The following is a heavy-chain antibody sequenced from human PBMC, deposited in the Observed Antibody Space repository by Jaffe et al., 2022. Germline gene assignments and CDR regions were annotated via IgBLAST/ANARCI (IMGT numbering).Heavy chain of an antibody. V-gene: IGHV3-30*02. CDR2: IRYDGSNK. CDR1: GFTFSSYG. J-gene: IGHJ4*02. D-gene: IGHD6-13*01. CDR3: AKDRLESSRPLDY. Sequence: QVQLVESGGGVVQPGGSLRLSCAASGFTFSSYGMHWVRQAPGKGLEWVAFIRYDGSNKYYADSVKGRFTISRDNSKNTLYLQMNSLRAEDTAVYYCAKDRLESSRPLDYWGQGTLVTVSS.